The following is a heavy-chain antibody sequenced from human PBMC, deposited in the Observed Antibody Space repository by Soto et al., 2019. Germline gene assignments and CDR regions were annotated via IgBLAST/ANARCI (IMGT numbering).Heavy chain of an antibody. D-gene: IGHD6-13*01. V-gene: IGHV2-5*02. CDR1: GFSLSTNGVG. CDR3: ARRLRYSSSQYYFDY. CDR2: IYWDDDK. J-gene: IGHJ4*02. Sequence: QITLKESGPTLVKPTQTLTLTCTFSGFSLSTNGVGVGWIRQPPGKALEWLALIYWDDDKRYSPSLKSRLIITKDTSKNQVVVTMTNMDPVDTATYYCARRLRYSSSQYYFDYWGQGTLVTVSS.